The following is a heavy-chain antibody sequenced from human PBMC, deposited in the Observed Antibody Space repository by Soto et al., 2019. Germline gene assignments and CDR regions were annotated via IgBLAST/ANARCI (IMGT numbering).Heavy chain of an antibody. D-gene: IGHD3-3*01. V-gene: IGHV3-15*07. CDR1: GLTFKNVW. Sequence: EVQLVESGGGLVKPGGSLGLSCAASGLTFKNVWMHWVRQAPGKGLEWVGRIKSKADGETTEYTEPVKGRFTMARDGSKNTLYLQMNRLITEYTAVYYCSTVYEFWGGDTPRWGQANVVTVSP. CDR2: IKSKADGETT. CDR3: STVYEFWGGDTPR. J-gene: IGHJ4*02.